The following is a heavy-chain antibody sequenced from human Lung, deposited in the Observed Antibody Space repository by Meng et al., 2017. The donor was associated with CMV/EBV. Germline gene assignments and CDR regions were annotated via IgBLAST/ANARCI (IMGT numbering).Heavy chain of an antibody. Sequence: GGSLRLXCVASPGFTLSGYSMHWVRQAPGKGLEWVALISYDGSTEYYADSVGGRFSISRDNSKKTLYVHMNSLRPEDTGIYYCARDVTTLGYSGMDVWGRGXTVTVS. CDR3: ARDVTTLGYSGMDV. CDR2: ISYDGSTE. D-gene: IGHD4-23*01. V-gene: IGHV3-30*04. J-gene: IGHJ6*02. CDR1: PGFTLSGYS.